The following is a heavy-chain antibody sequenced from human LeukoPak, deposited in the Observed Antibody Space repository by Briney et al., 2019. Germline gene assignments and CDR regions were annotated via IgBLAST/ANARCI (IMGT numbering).Heavy chain of an antibody. CDR3: ANIKYYYYMDV. CDR2: ISGSGGST. CDR1: GFTFSSYA. Sequence: GGSLRLSCAASGFTFSSYAMSWVRQAPGKGLEWVLAISGSGGSTYNADSVKGRFTISRDNSKNTLYLQMNSLRAEDTAVYYCANIKYYYYMDVWGKGTTVTVSS. D-gene: IGHD3-10*01. V-gene: IGHV3-23*01. J-gene: IGHJ6*03.